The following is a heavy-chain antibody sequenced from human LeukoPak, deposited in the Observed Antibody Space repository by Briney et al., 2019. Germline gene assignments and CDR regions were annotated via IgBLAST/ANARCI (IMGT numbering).Heavy chain of an antibody. CDR1: GFTFDDYA. CDR2: ISWNSGSI. CDR3: AKTDNGSGSFDY. V-gene: IGHV3-9*01. J-gene: IGHJ4*02. D-gene: IGHD3-10*01. Sequence: GGSLRLSCAASGFTFDDYAMHWVRQAPGKGLGWVSGISWNSGSIGYADSVKGRFTISRDNAKNSLYLQMSSLRAEDTALYYCAKTDNGSGSFDYWGQGTLVTVSS.